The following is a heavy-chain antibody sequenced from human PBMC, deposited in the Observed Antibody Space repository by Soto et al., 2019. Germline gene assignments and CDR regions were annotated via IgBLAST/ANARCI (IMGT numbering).Heavy chain of an antibody. CDR2: ISGSSSYI. CDR1: GFTFSSYS. J-gene: IGHJ3*02. Sequence: PGGSLRLSCAASGFTFSSYSMTWVRQAPGKGLEWVSSISGSSSYIYDADSVKGRFTISRDNAKNSLFLQMNSLRAEDTAVYYCATSHGSSGNGAFDIWGQGTMVTVSS. V-gene: IGHV3-21*01. CDR3: ATSHGSSGNGAFDI. D-gene: IGHD6-13*01.